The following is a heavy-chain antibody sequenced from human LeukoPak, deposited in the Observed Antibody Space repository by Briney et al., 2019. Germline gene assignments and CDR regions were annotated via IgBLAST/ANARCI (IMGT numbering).Heavy chain of an antibody. D-gene: IGHD3-22*01. CDR1: GGSISSGGYY. J-gene: IGHJ2*01. CDR2: IYYSGST. V-gene: IGHV4-31*03. Sequence: SETLSLTCTVSGGSISSGGYYWRWIRQHPGKGLEWIGYIYYSGSTYYNPSLKSRVTISVDTSKNQFSLKLTSVTAADTAVYYCARGVTMIVVVIHDWYFDLWGRGTLVTVSS. CDR3: ARGVTMIVVVIHDWYFDL.